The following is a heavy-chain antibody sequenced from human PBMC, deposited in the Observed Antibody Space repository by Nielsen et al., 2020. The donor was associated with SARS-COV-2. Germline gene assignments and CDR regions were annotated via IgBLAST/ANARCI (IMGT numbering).Heavy chain of an antibody. CDR1: KFTFDHYA. V-gene: IGHV3-9*01. Sequence: SLKISCAASKFTFDHYAMHWVRQAPGKGLEWVSGISWNSGNTGYADSVKGRFTISRDNAKNSLYLQMNSLRAEDTALYYCAREGYGDYILAFDIWGQGTMVTVSS. D-gene: IGHD4-17*01. J-gene: IGHJ3*02. CDR2: ISWNSGNT. CDR3: AREGYGDYILAFDI.